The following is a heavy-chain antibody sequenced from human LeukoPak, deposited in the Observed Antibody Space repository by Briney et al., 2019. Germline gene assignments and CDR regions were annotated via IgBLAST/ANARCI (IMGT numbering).Heavy chain of an antibody. D-gene: IGHD6-19*01. CDR1: GYTFTSYG. CDR2: ISAYNGNT. J-gene: IGHJ4*02. CDR3: ATSSGYSSGWPFDY. Sequence: ASVKVSCKASGYTFTSYGISWVRQAPGQGLEWMGWISAYNGNTNYAQKLQGRVTMTTDTSTDTAYMERSSLRSEDTAVYYCATSSGYSSGWPFDYWGQGTLVTVSS. V-gene: IGHV1-18*01.